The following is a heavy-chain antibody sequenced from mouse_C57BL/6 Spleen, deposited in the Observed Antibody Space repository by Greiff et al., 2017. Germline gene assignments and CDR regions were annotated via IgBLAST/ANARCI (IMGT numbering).Heavy chain of an antibody. Sequence: QVQLQQPGAELVKPGASVKLSCKASGYTFTSYWMHWVKQRPGQGLEWIGMIHPNSGSTNYTEKFKSKATLTVDKSSSTAYMQLSSLTSEDSAVYYCAREGYCSSPTGTSFYGYWGQGTLVTVSA. CDR2: IHPNSGST. CDR3: AREGYCSSPTGTSFYGY. V-gene: IGHV1-64*01. CDR1: GYTFTSYW. D-gene: IGHD1-1*01. J-gene: IGHJ3*01.